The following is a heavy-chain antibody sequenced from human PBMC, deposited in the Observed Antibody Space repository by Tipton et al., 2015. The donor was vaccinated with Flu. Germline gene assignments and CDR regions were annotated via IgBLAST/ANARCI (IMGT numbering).Heavy chain of an antibody. CDR3: ARRDYSNYVSEPRNWFDP. V-gene: IGHV4-30-4*08. CDR2: VLQAGSS. J-gene: IGHJ5*02. Sequence: TLSLTCTVSGDSISSVDFYWSWLRQHPGKGLEWIGNVLQAGSSYYNPSLRSRVSISLDRPKNQFSLRLTSVTAADTAVYYCARRDYSNYVSEPRNWFDPWGQGTLVTVSS. CDR1: GDSISSVDFY. D-gene: IGHD4-11*01.